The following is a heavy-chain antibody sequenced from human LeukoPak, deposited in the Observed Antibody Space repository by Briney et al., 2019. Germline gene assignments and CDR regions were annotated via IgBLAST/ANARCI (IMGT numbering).Heavy chain of an antibody. Sequence: KASQTLSLTCAISGDTVSTSGVAWNWDTQSPSRGLEWLGRTYYTSKWNTDYALSVKSRIDVNPDTSQNQFSLQLNSVTSEDTAVYYCARGRASAFDVWGQGTMVTVSS. J-gene: IGHJ3*01. CDR1: GDTVSTSGVA. V-gene: IGHV6-1*01. CDR3: ARGRASAFDV. D-gene: IGHD6-25*01. CDR2: TYYTSKWNT.